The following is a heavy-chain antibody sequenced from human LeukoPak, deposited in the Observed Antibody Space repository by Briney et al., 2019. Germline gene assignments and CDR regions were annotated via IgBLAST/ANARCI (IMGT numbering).Heavy chain of an antibody. CDR3: ARGYCSGGSCYAVERNWFDP. CDR2: IYYRGST. J-gene: IGHJ5*02. Sequence: PSQTLSLTCTVSGGSISSGGYYWSWIRQHPGKGLEWIGYIYYRGSTYYNPSLKSRVTISVDTSKNQFSLKLSSVTAADTAVYYCARGYCSGGSCYAVERNWFDPWGQGTLVTVSS. V-gene: IGHV4-31*03. D-gene: IGHD2-15*01. CDR1: GGSISSGGYY.